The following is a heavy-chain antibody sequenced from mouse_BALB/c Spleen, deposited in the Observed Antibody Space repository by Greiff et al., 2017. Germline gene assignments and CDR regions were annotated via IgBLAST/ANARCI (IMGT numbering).Heavy chain of an antibody. CDR2: ILPGSSST. CDR3: HPTNAWFAY. D-gene: IGHD1-3*01. V-gene: IGHV1-9*01. J-gene: IGHJ3*01. CDR1: GYTFSSYW. Sequence: QVQLKESGAELMKPGASVKISCKATGYTFSSYWIEWVKQRPGHGLEWIGEILPGSSSTNYNEKFKGKATFTADTSSNTAYMQLSSLTSEDSAVYYCHPTNAWFAYWGQGTLVTVSA.